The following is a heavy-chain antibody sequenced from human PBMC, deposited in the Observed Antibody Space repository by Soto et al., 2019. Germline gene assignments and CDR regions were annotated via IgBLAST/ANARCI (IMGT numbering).Heavy chain of an antibody. CDR3: VRAGGGWSFDS. J-gene: IGHJ4*02. CDR2: IYYSGST. V-gene: IGHV4-59*01. CDR1: GGSISSYY. Sequence: SETLSLTCTVSGGSISSYYWSWIRQPPGKGLEWIGYIYYSGSTNYNPSLKSRVTISVDTSKNQFSLNLSSVTTADTAVYYCVRAGGGWSFDSWGQGILVTGSS. D-gene: IGHD6-19*01.